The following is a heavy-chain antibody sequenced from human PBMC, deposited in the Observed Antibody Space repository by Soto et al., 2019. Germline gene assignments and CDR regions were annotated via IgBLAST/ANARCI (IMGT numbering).Heavy chain of an antibody. J-gene: IGHJ6*02. CDR1: GYTFTGYY. V-gene: IGHV1-2*04. CDR2: INPNSGGT. CDR3: ARGIGAAAGIWSYYYGMDV. Sequence: GASVKVSCKASGYTFTGYYMHWVRQAPGQGLDWMGWINPNSGGTNYAQKFQGWVTMTRDTSISTAYMELSRLRSDDTAVYYCARGIGAAAGIWSYYYGMDVWGQGTTVTVSS. D-gene: IGHD6-13*01.